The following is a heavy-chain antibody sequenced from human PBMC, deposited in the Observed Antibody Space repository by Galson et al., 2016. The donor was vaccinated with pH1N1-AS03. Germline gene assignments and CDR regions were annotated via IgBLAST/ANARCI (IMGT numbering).Heavy chain of an antibody. CDR3: ARGDGYNYYFDY. V-gene: IGHV5-51*03. CDR1: GFRFTTYW. CDR2: IYPGDSDT. D-gene: IGHD5-24*01. Sequence: GAEVKKPGESLKISCKASGFRFTTYWIAWVRQLPGKGLEWMGFIYPGDSDTKYSPSFQGQVAISADKSISTAYLRWNSLKASDTAMYYCARGDGYNYYFDYWGQGTLVTVSS. J-gene: IGHJ4*02.